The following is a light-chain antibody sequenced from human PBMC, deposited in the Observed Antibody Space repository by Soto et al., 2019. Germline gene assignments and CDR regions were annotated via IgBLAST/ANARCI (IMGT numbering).Light chain of an antibody. J-gene: IGKJ1*01. V-gene: IGKV1-5*03. Sequence: DIQMTQSPSILSASVGDRVTITCRASQSISTWLAWYQQKPGNAPKLLIYKASTLESGVPSRFSGSGSGTEFTLTISSLQPGDFATYYCQQYISYTSWTFGQGTKVDI. CDR3: QQYISYTSWT. CDR1: QSISTW. CDR2: KAS.